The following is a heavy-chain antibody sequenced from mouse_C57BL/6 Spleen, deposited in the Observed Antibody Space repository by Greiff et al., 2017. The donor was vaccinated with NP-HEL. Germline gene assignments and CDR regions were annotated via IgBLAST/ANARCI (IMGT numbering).Heavy chain of an antibody. CDR2: ISSGGSYT. CDR1: GFTFSSYG. CDR3: ARVRNWGYFDV. Sequence: EVMLVESGGDLVKPGGSLKLSCAASGFTFSSYGMSWVRQTPDKRLEWVATISSGGSYTYYPDSVKGRFTISRDNAKNTLYLQMSSLKSEDTAMYYCARVRNWGYFDVWGTGTTVTVSS. V-gene: IGHV5-6*01. J-gene: IGHJ1*03. D-gene: IGHD4-1*01.